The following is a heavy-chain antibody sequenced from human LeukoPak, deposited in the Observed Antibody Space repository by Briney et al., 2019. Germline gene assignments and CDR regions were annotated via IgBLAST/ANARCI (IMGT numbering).Heavy chain of an antibody. Sequence: PGGSLRLSCAASGFTFSSYYLHWVRQAPGKGLVWVSRINPDGSTASYAGSVKGRFTISRDNAKNTLYLQMNSLRAEDTAVYYCASLKPIPTWGQGTLVTVSS. J-gene: IGHJ4*02. CDR3: ASLKPIPT. CDR1: GFTFSSYY. CDR2: INPDGSTA. V-gene: IGHV3-74*01. D-gene: IGHD1-14*01.